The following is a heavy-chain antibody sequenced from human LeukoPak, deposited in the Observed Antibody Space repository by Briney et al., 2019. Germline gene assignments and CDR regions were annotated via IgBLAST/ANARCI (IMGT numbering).Heavy chain of an antibody. CDR2: IYSDGRA. CDR1: GFSVGNNY. Sequence: GGSLRLSCAASGFSVGNNYMSWVRQAPGKGLEGVSVIYSDGRAYYGGSVKGRFTISRDNSENTLYLQMNNVRVEDTAMYYCARARLYYFDIHWGQGTLVTVS. CDR3: ARARLYYFDIH. J-gene: IGHJ4*02. V-gene: IGHV3-66*01. D-gene: IGHD3-22*01.